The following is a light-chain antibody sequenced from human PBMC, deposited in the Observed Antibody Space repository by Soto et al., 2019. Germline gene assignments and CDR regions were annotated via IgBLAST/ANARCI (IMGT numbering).Light chain of an antibody. CDR2: AAS. CDR1: QGISNY. J-gene: IGKJ1*01. CDR3: QKYNSAPQ. Sequence: ASVGDRVTITCRASQGISNYLAWYQQKPGKVPKLLIYAASTLQSGVPSRFSGSGSGTDFTLTISSLQPEDVATYYCQKYNSAPQFGQGTKVDIK. V-gene: IGKV1-27*01.